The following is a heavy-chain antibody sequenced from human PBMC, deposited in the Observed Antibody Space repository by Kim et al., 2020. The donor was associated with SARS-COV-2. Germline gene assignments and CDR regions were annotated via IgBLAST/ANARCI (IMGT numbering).Heavy chain of an antibody. Sequence: ASVKVSCKASGYTFTSYGISWVRQAPGQGLEWMGWISAYNGNTNYAQKLQGRVTMTTDTSTSTAYMELRSLRSDDTAVYYCARRGPKWFGEPSDDYWGQGTLVTVSS. CDR2: ISAYNGNT. D-gene: IGHD3-10*01. CDR3: ARRGPKWFGEPSDDY. CDR1: GYTFTSYG. J-gene: IGHJ4*02. V-gene: IGHV1-18*01.